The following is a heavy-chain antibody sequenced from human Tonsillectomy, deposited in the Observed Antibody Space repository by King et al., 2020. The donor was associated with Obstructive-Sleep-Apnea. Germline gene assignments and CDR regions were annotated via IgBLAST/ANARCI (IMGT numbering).Heavy chain of an antibody. D-gene: IGHD3-16*02. Sequence: HGQLVQSGGGVVQPGRSLRLSCAASGFTFTNYAMHWVRQAPGKGLVWVAVVSYDGTNEYYSDSVKGRFTISRDNSKNTLYLEMNSLRAEDTAVYYCGREMWELLLSGHYFYHGMDVWGQGTTVTVSS. V-gene: IGHV3-30-3*01. CDR3: GREMWELLLSGHYFYHGMDV. CDR2: VSYDGTNE. J-gene: IGHJ6*02. CDR1: GFTFTNYA.